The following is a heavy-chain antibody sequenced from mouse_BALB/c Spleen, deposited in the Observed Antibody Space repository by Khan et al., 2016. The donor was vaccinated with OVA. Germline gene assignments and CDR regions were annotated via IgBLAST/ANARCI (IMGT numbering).Heavy chain of an antibody. CDR2: INPSNGGT. J-gene: IGHJ3*01. V-gene: IGHV1S81*02. CDR1: GYTFTSYY. D-gene: IGHD2-2*01. CDR3: TRSGYGSFAY. Sequence: QVQLKQSGAELVKPGASVRLSCKASGYTFTSYYMYWVKQRPGQGLEWIGEINPSNGGTNFNEKFKSKATLTVDKSSSTVYMRLSSLTSEDSAVYYCTRSGYGSFAYWGQGTLVTVSA.